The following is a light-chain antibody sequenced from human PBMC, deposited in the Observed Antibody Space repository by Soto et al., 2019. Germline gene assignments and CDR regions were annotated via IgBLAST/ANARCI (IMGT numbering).Light chain of an antibody. V-gene: IGKV3-20*01. CDR3: QHYNSYPLT. CDR2: GAS. J-gene: IGKJ5*01. CDR1: QSVSSSY. Sequence: ENVLTQSPGTLSLSPWERATLSCRASQSVSSSYLAWYQQKPGQAPRLLIYGASSRATGIPDRFSGSGSGTDFTPTISSLQPDDFATYYCQHYNSYPLTFGQGTRLE.